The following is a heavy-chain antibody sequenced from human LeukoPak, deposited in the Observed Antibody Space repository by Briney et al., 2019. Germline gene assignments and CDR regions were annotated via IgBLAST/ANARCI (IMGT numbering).Heavy chain of an antibody. D-gene: IGHD3-10*01. CDR2: IYHSGST. V-gene: IGHV4-4*02. CDR1: GVSITDNW. J-gene: IGHJ4*02. Sequence: PSETLSLTCAVSGVSITDNWWSWVRQPPGKGLEWIGEIYHSGSTNYNPSLKSRVTISVDTSKNQFSLKLTSVTAADTAVYSCARRSVRGVIRYWGQGTLVTVSS. CDR3: ARRSVRGVIRY.